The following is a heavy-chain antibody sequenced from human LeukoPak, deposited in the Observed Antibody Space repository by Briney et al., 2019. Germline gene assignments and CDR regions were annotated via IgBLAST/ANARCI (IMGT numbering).Heavy chain of an antibody. J-gene: IGHJ4*02. CDR1: GFTLGSYW. D-gene: IGHD4-11*01. V-gene: IGHV3-74*01. Sequence: PGGSLRLSXAASGFTLGSYWLHWVRQAPGKGLVWVSRINIDGSSTSYADSVKGRFTISRDNAKNTLYLQMNSLRAEDTAVYYCARDDPLQGFDYWGQGNLVTVSS. CDR3: ARDDPLQGFDY. CDR2: INIDGSST.